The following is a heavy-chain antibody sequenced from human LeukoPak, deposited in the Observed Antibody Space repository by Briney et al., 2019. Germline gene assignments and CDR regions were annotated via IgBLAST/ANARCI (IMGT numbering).Heavy chain of an antibody. CDR2: TYYRSKWYD. J-gene: IGHJ5*01. CDR1: GDSVSSKNGA. D-gene: IGHD6-19*01. Sequence: SQTLSLTCAISGDSVSSKNGAWNWIRQSPSRGLEWLGRTYYRSKWYDEYADSVKGRVAISPDTSKNQFSLHVYSVTPEDTAVYYCARDLGTSGWYTFDFWGQGTLVTVSS. V-gene: IGHV6-1*01. CDR3: ARDLGTSGWYTFDF.